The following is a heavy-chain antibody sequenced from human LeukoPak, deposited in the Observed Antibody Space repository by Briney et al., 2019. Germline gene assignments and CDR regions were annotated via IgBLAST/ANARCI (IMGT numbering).Heavy chain of an antibody. CDR3: ARKSIVTAGRKPYDY. J-gene: IGHJ4*02. V-gene: IGHV4-34*01. CDR1: GGSFSGYY. Sequence: PSETLSLTCAVYGGSFSGYYWSWIRQPPGKGLEWIGEIDHSGRTNSNPSLKSRVTISVDMSKNQFSLRLSSVTAADTAVYYCARKSIVTAGRKPYDYWDQGTLVTVSP. CDR2: IDHSGRT. D-gene: IGHD6-13*01.